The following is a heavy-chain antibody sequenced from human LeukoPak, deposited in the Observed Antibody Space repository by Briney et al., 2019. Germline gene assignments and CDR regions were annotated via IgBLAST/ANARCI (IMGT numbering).Heavy chain of an antibody. CDR1: GFSFSSYG. Sequence: GGSLRLSCAASGFSFSSYGMHWVRQAPGKGLEWVAVISYDGSNKYYADSVKGRFTISRDNSKNTLYLQMNSLRAEDTAVYYCASTSGWYEPIDYWGQGTLVTVSS. D-gene: IGHD6-19*01. CDR2: ISYDGSNK. CDR3: ASTSGWYEPIDY. V-gene: IGHV3-33*05. J-gene: IGHJ4*02.